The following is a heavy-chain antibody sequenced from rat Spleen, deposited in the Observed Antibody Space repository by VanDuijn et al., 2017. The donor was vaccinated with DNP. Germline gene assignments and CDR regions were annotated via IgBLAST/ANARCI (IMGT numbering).Heavy chain of an antibody. CDR3: VRWNSGHFDY. D-gene: IGHD4-3*01. V-gene: IGHV5-22*01. CDR1: GFTFSAYY. Sequence: EVQLVESGGGLVQPGRSLKLSCAASGFTFSAYYVAWVRQAPAKGLEWVAYISSPAYAPYYGDSVKGRFTISRDNAKSTLYLQMNSLRSEDMATYYCVRWNSGHFDYWGQGVMVTVSS. J-gene: IGHJ2*01. CDR2: ISSPAYAP.